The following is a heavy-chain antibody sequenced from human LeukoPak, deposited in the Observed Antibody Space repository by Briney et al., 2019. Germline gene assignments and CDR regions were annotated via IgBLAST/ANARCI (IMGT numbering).Heavy chain of an antibody. Sequence: ASVKVSCKASGYTFTGYYIHWVRQAPGQGLEWMGIINPRGGSTSYAQKFQGRVTMTRDTSTSTVYMEVSSLTSEDTAVYYCARVIPSAILDSWGQGTLVTVFS. V-gene: IGHV1-46*01. CDR1: GYTFTGYY. D-gene: IGHD2-21*01. CDR3: ARVIPSAILDS. CDR2: INPRGGST. J-gene: IGHJ4*02.